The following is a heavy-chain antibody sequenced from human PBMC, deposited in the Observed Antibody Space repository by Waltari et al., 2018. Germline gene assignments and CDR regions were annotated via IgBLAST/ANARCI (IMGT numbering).Heavy chain of an antibody. J-gene: IGHJ4*02. V-gene: IGHV3-23*01. Sequence: EMQLLESGGGLVQPGGSLRLSCAASGFTFSRFAMNWVRQAPGKGLEWVSSINDRGDITNTADSLKGRFTVSRDNSRDTLDLHMNNLTAEDTAVYYCATRNYLDSWGRGALVTVSS. CDR2: INDRGDIT. CDR1: GFTFSRFA. CDR3: ATRNYLDS.